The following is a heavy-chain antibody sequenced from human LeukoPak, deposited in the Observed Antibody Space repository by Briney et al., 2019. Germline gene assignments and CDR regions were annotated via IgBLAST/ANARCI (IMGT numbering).Heavy chain of an antibody. D-gene: IGHD3-16*01. V-gene: IGHV3-30*04. CDR1: GFTFSSYA. CDR3: AREFEIGDGLDY. Sequence: HPGGSLRLSCAASGFTFSSYAMHWVRQAPGKGLEWVAVISYDGSNKYYADSVKGRFTISRDNSKNTLYLQMNSLRAEDTAVYYCAREFEIGDGLDYWGQGTLVTVSS. CDR2: ISYDGSNK. J-gene: IGHJ4*02.